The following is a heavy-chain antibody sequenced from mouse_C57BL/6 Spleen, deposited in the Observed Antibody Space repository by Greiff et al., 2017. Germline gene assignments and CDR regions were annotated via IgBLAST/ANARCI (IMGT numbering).Heavy chain of an antibody. CDR1: GYAFSSYW. J-gene: IGHJ2*01. CDR3: AREGYYYGSSSPFDY. D-gene: IGHD1-1*01. V-gene: IGHV1-80*01. Sequence: VQLQESGAELVKPGASVKISCKASGYAFSSYWMNWVKQRPGKGLEWIGQIYPGDGDTNYNGKFKGKATLTADKSSSTAYMQLSSLTSEDSAVYFCAREGYYYGSSSPFDYWGQGTTLTVSS. CDR2: IYPGDGDT.